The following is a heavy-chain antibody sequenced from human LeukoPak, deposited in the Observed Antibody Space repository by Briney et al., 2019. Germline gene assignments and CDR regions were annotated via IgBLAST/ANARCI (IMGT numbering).Heavy chain of an antibody. CDR3: ARHSSSWYHFDY. CDR1: GGSISSSSYY. J-gene: IGHJ4*02. Sequence: LETLSLTCTVSGGSISSSSYYWGWIRQPPGKGLEWIGSIYYSGSTYYNPSLKSRVTISVDTSKNQFSLKLSSVTAADTAVYYCARHSSSWYHFDYWGQGTLVTVSS. D-gene: IGHD6-13*01. V-gene: IGHV4-39*01. CDR2: IYYSGST.